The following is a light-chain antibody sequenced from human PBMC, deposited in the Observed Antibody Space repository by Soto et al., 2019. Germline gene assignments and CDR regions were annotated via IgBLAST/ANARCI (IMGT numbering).Light chain of an antibody. Sequence: EIVLTQSSATLSLSPGERATLSCRASQSVSSSYLAWYQQKPGQAPRLLIYDASNRATGIPARFSGSGSGTDFTLTIRSLEPEDFAVDYCQQRSNWPTFGQGTKVDIK. J-gene: IGKJ1*01. CDR1: QSVSSSY. CDR3: QQRSNWPT. CDR2: DAS. V-gene: IGKV3-11*01.